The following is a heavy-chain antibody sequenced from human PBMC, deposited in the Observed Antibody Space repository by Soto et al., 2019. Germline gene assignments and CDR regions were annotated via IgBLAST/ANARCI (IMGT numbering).Heavy chain of an antibody. CDR1: GGSISSSNW. Sequence: QVQLQESGPGLVKPSGTLSLTCAVSGGSISSSNWWSWVRQPPGKGLEWIGEIYHSGSTNYNPSLKSRVTTAVDTSKNQLSVKLSSVTAADTAVYYCARDRHDFWSGYYSARPYDHWGQGTLVTVSS. J-gene: IGHJ4*02. CDR2: IYHSGST. V-gene: IGHV4-4*02. CDR3: ARDRHDFWSGYYSARPYDH. D-gene: IGHD3-3*01.